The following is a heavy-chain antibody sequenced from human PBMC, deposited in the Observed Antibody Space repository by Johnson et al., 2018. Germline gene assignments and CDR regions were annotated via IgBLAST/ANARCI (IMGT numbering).Heavy chain of an antibody. CDR3: ARDTYYYDSSGYYIGCDAFDI. CDR2: IIPIFGTT. Sequence: QVQLVQSGAEVKKPGSSVKVSCKASGGTFSSYAISWVRQAPGQGLEWMGGIIPIFGTTNYAQKFQGSVTITADESTSTAYMELSSLRSEDTAGYYCARDTYYYDSSGYYIGCDAFDIWGQGTMVTVSS. J-gene: IGHJ3*02. D-gene: IGHD3-22*01. V-gene: IGHV1-69*01. CDR1: GGTFSSYA.